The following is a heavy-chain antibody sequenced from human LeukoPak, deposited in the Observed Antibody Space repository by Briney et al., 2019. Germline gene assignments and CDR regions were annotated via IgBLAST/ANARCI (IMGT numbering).Heavy chain of an antibody. Sequence: PGGSLRLSCAASGFTVSSNYMSWVRQAPGKGLEWVSVIYSGGSTYYADSVKGRFTISRHNSKNTLYLQMNSLRAEDTAVYYCAGDLRDCTNGVCYTYYFDYWGQGTLVTVSS. V-gene: IGHV3-53*04. CDR3: AGDLRDCTNGVCYTYYFDY. CDR1: GFTVSSNY. CDR2: IYSGGST. J-gene: IGHJ4*02. D-gene: IGHD2-8*01.